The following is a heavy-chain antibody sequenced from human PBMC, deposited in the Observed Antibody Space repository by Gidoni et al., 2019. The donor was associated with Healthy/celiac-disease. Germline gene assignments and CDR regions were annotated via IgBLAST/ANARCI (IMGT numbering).Heavy chain of an antibody. CDR3: ARGDTAMDYFDY. Sequence: EVQLVESGGGLVQPGGSLILSCAASGFTFSSYEMNWVRQAPGKGLEWVSYISSSGSTIYYADSVKGRFTISRDNAKNSLYLQMNSLRAEDTAGYYCARGDTAMDYFDYWGQGTLVTVSS. CDR2: ISSSGSTI. V-gene: IGHV3-48*03. CDR1: GFTFSSYE. J-gene: IGHJ4*02. D-gene: IGHD5-18*01.